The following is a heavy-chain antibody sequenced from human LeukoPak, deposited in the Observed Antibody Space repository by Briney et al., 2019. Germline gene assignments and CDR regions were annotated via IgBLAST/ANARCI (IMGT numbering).Heavy chain of an antibody. CDR2: ISGGAIST. CDR3: AKPITMIVRDSFDV. Sequence: GGSLRLSCAASGFRFSSYAMHWVRQPPGKGLEWVAAISGGAISTYYADSVKGRFTVSRDNSNNTLYLHMNSLRAEDTALYFCAKPITMIVRDSFDVWGQGAMVTVSS. J-gene: IGHJ3*01. CDR1: GFRFSSYA. D-gene: IGHD3-22*01. V-gene: IGHV3-23*01.